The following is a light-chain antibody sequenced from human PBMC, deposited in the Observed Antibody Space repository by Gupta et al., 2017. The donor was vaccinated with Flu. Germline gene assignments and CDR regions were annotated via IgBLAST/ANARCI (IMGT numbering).Light chain of an antibody. Sequence: QSALTQPASVSGSPGQSITISCTGTSSDVGGYNYVYWYQQHPGKAPKLMIYEVRNRPSGVSNRFSGSKSGNTAPLTITGLQAEDEADYYCSSYTSSSTLRVFGGGTKLTVL. CDR1: SSDVGGYNY. J-gene: IGLJ3*02. CDR2: EVR. V-gene: IGLV2-14*01. CDR3: SSYTSSSTLRV.